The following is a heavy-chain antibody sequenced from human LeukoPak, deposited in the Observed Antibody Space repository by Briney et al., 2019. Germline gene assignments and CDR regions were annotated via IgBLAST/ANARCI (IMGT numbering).Heavy chain of an antibody. CDR2: TSYDGTNK. V-gene: IGHV3-30-3*01. CDR3: ARAPGYSYSFDY. Sequence: GRSLRLSCVASGFTSRSYAMHWVRQATGKGLEWVAVTSYDGTNKHYADSVKGRFTISRDNSKNTLYLQINSLRDDDTAVYYCARAPGYSYSFDYWGQGTLVTVSS. J-gene: IGHJ4*02. CDR1: GFTSRSYA. D-gene: IGHD5-18*01.